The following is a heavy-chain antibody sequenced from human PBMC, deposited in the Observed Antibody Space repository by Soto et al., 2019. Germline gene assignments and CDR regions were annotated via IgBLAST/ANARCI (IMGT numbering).Heavy chain of an antibody. V-gene: IGHV5-51*01. J-gene: IGHJ6*02. CDR1: RYSFTSYW. CDR3: ARQGQDYVWGSYRSAGGMDV. CDR2: IYPGDSDT. D-gene: IGHD3-16*02. Sequence: RGESLKISCKGSRYSFTSYWIGWVRQMPGKGLEWMGIIYPGDSDTRYSPSFQGQVTISADKSISTAYLQWSSLKASDTAMYYCARQGQDYVWGSYRSAGGMDVWGQGTTGTVSS.